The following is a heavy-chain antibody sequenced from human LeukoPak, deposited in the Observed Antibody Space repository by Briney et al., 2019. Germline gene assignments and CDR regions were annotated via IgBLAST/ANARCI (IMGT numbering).Heavy chain of an antibody. V-gene: IGHV3-23*01. CDR2: ISGSGGST. Sequence: GGSLRLSCVASGFTFSDSAIHWVRQASGKGLEWVSAISGSGGSTYYADSVKGRFTISRDNSKNTLYLQMNSLRAEDTAVYYCAKPRRDFWSGYSDYFDYWGQGTLVTVSS. D-gene: IGHD3-3*01. J-gene: IGHJ4*02. CDR3: AKPRRDFWSGYSDYFDY. CDR1: GFTFSDSA.